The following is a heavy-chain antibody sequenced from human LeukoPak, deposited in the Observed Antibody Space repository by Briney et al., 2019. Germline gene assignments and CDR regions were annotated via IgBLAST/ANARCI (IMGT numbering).Heavy chain of an antibody. CDR1: GLTVSSNY. CDR2: IYSDGST. Sequence: GGPLRLSCAASGLTVSSNYMSWVRQAPGKGLEWVSVIYSDGSTYYADSVKGRFTISRDNSKNTLYLQMNSLRAEDTAVYYCAISSITMISLGYFDYWGQGTLVTVSS. V-gene: IGHV3-66*01. CDR3: AISSITMISLGYFDY. D-gene: IGHD3-22*01. J-gene: IGHJ4*02.